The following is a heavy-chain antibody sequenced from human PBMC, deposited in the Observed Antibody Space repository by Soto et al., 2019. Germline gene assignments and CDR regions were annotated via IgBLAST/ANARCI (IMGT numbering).Heavy chain of an antibody. V-gene: IGHV3-21*01. Sequence: GGSLRLSCAASGFTFISYSMNWVRQAPGKGLEWVSSISSSSSYIYYADSVKGRFTISRDNAKNSLYPQMNSLRAEDTAVYYCAREASTHGVCNELHTLSFDTWGQGTLVTVSS. CDR3: AREASTHGVCNELHTLSFDT. CDR2: ISSSSSYI. D-gene: IGHD2-8*01. J-gene: IGHJ5*02. CDR1: GFTFISYS.